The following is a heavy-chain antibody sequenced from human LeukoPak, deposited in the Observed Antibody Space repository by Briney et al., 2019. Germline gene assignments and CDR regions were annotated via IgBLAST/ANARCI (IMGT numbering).Heavy chain of an antibody. CDR2: ISGSGGST. D-gene: IGHD1-26*01. CDR3: ANIVGATDFDY. V-gene: IGHV3-23*01. Sequence: GGSLRLSCAASGFTFSSYAMSWVRQAPGKGLEWVSAISGSGGSTYYADSVKGRFTISRDNSKNTLYLQKNSLRAEDTAVYYCANIVGATDFDYWGQGTLVTVSS. CDR1: GFTFSSYA. J-gene: IGHJ4*02.